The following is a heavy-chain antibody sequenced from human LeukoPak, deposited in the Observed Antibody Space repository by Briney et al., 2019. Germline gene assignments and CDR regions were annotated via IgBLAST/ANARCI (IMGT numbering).Heavy chain of an antibody. V-gene: IGHV3-33*01. CDR1: GFTFSSYG. Sequence: QAGRSLRLSCAASGFTFSSYGMHWVRQAPGKGLEWVAIIWYDGSNKYYADSVKGRFTISRDNSKNTPYLQMNSLRAEDTAVYYCAREFGKYYFDYWGQGTLVTVSS. J-gene: IGHJ4*02. D-gene: IGHD3-16*01. CDR2: IWYDGSNK. CDR3: AREFGKYYFDY.